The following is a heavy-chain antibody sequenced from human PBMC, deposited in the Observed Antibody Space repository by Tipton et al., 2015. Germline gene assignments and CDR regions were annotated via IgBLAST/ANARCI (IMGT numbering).Heavy chain of an antibody. CDR3: AGGPPPLDY. Sequence: GLVKPSQTLSLTCAISGDSVSSNNAAWNWLRQSPLRGLEWLGRTYYRSKWYRVYAPSVRSRITINPDTSKNQFSLQLNSVTPDGSARYYCAGGPPPLDYWGRGILVTVSS. V-gene: IGHV6-1*01. J-gene: IGHJ4*02. CDR2: TYYRSKWYR. CDR1: GDSVSSNNAA.